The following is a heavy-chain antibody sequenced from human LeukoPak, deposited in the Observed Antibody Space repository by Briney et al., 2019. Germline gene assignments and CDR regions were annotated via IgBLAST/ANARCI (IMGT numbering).Heavy chain of an antibody. V-gene: IGHV5-51*01. D-gene: IGHD5-24*01. Sequence: GESLKISCKGSGYSFTSYWIGWVRQMPGKGREWMGIIYPGDSDTRYSPSLQGQVTISADKSISTAYLQWSSLKASDTAMYYCASSLMATTTTGAFDIWGQGTMVTVSS. J-gene: IGHJ3*02. CDR1: GYSFTSYW. CDR2: IYPGDSDT. CDR3: ASSLMATTTTGAFDI.